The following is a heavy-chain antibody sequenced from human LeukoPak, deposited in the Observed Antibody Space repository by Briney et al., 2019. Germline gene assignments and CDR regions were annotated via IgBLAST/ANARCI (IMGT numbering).Heavy chain of an antibody. V-gene: IGHV4-59*01. J-gene: IGHJ4*02. CDR3: ARIGELPVELYYFDY. D-gene: IGHD3-10*01. CDR2: IYYSGST. CDR1: GGSISSYY. Sequence: SETLSLTCTVSGGSISSYYWSWIRQPPGKGLEWIGYIYYSGSTNYNPSLKSRVTISVDTSKSQFSLKLSSVTAADTAVYYCARIGELPVELYYFDYWGQGTLVTVSS.